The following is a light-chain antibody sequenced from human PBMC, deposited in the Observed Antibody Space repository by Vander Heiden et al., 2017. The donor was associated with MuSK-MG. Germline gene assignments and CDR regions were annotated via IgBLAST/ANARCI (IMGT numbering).Light chain of an antibody. CDR2: AAS. V-gene: IGKV1-39*01. CDR3: QKRYSTPT. J-gene: IGKJ1*01. CDR1: QSISSY. Sequence: IQLLQSPSSLSASVGDRVTITCRASQSISSYLNWYQQQPGKAPKLLFYAASSLHSVVPSRFSGSGSGTDFTLTISSLQPEYVANYCCQKRYSTPTFGQGTKVEIK.